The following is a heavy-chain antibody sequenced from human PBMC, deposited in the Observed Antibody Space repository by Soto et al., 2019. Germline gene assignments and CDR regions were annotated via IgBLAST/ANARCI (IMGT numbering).Heavy chain of an antibody. D-gene: IGHD2-15*01. J-gene: IGHJ6*02. CDR3: AKSLRYCSGGSCHGYYYYGMDV. V-gene: IGHV3-23*01. CDR1: GFTFSSYA. CDR2: ISGSGGST. Sequence: EVQLLESGGGLVQPGGSLRLSCAASGFTFSSYAMSWVRQAPGKGLEWVSAISGSGGSTYYADSVKGRFTISRDNSKNTLYLQMNSLRAEDTAVYYCAKSLRYCSGGSCHGYYYYGMDVWGQGTTVTVSS.